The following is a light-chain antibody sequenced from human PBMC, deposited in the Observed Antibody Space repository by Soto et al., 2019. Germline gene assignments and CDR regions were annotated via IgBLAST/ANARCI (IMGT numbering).Light chain of an antibody. Sequence: QSVLTQPPSVSGAPGQRVSISCTGSSSNIGARFDVHWYQQVAGAAPKLLIFDNKYRPSGVPVRFSGSKSGTSASLVITGLQAEDEADYFCQSYDTSLSGWVIFGGGTKLTVL. CDR3: QSYDTSLSGWVI. V-gene: IGLV1-40*01. CDR2: DNK. CDR1: SSNIGARFD. J-gene: IGLJ2*01.